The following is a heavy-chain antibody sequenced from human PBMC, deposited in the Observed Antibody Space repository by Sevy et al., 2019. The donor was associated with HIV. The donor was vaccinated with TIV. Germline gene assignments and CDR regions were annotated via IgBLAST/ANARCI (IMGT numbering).Heavy chain of an antibody. CDR1: GFTFRNYG. D-gene: IGHD3-9*01. CDR2: ISDGGGNI. J-gene: IGHJ3*01. V-gene: IGHV3-23*01. Sequence: GGSLRLSCAASGFTFRNYGMNWVRQAPGKGLEWVSSISDGGGNIDYAVSVKGRFSVSRDNAMKPLYLQLNRLRAEDTPVYYCAKARVRDLDWFEHFDVWGQGTMVTVSS. CDR3: AKARVRDLDWFEHFDV.